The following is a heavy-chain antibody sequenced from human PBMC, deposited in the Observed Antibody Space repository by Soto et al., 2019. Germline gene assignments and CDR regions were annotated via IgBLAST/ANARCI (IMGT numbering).Heavy chain of an antibody. V-gene: IGHV1-46*01. CDR3: ARSGGFNYDFWSGPPPNVMDV. D-gene: IGHD3-3*01. CDR2: INPSGGST. CDR1: GYTFTSYY. Sequence: GASVKVSCKASGYTFTSYYMHWARQAPGQGLEWMGIINPSGGSTSYAQKFQGRVTMTRDTSTSTVYMELSSLRSEDTAVYYCARSGGFNYDFWSGPPPNVMDVWGQGTTVTVSS. J-gene: IGHJ6*02.